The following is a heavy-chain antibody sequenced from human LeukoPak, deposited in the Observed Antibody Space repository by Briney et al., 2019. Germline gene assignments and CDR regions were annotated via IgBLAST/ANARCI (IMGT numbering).Heavy chain of an antibody. CDR3: ARAPRPQTYDSGGQLTEGCYFGY. J-gene: IGHJ4*02. D-gene: IGHD3-22*01. V-gene: IGHV4-34*01. CDR2: INHSGST. Sequence: SETLSLTCAVYGGSFSGYYWSWVRQPPGKGLEWIGEINHSGSTNYNPSLKSRVTISVDTSKNQFSLKLSSVTAADTAVYYFARAPRPQTYDSGGQLTEGCYFGYWGQGTLVTVSS. CDR1: GGSFSGYY.